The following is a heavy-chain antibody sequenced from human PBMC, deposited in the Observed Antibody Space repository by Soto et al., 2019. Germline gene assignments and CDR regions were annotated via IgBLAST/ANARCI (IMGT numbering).Heavy chain of an antibody. Sequence: PSETLSLTCNVSGDSLSRNSYFWNWLRQPPGKGQEWIGYVSSAGKTKYNPSLEGRGTISVDTSKSHFSLKLTSVTSADTAVYFCAREWELLPYYVMDVWGQGTTVT. V-gene: IGHV4-61*01. J-gene: IGHJ6*02. CDR2: VSSAGKT. CDR3: AREWELLPYYVMDV. D-gene: IGHD1-26*01. CDR1: GDSLSRNSYF.